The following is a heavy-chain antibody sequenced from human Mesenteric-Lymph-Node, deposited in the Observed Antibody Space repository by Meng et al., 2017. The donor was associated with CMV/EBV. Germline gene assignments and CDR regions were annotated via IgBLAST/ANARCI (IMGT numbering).Heavy chain of an antibody. J-gene: IGHJ6*02. Sequence: SVKVSCKASGGTFSSYAISWVRQAPGQGLEWMGGIIPILGIANYAQKFQGRVTITADKSTSTAYMELRSLRSEDTAVYYCARGGSAGGDYYYGMDVWGQGTTVTVSS. CDR3: ARGGSAGGDYYYGMDV. CDR1: GGTFSSYA. V-gene: IGHV1-69*10. CDR2: IIPILGIA. D-gene: IGHD1-26*01.